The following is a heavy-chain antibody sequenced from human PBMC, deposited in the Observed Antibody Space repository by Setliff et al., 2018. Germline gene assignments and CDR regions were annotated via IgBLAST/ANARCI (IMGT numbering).Heavy chain of an antibody. CDR1: GGSFSGYY. CDR2: INHRGST. D-gene: IGHD6-6*01. Sequence: PSETLSLTCGVSGGSFSGYYWSWIRQSPEEGLEWIGEINHRGSTNYNPSLKSRVTISIDTSRDQFSLKLISMIAADTAVYYCARGRNIAARLLGSWGQGTLVTVSS. CDR3: ARGRNIAARLLGS. V-gene: IGHV4-34*01. J-gene: IGHJ4*02.